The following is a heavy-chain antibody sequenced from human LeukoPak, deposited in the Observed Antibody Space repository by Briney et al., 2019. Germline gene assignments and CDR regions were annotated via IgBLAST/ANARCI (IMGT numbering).Heavy chain of an antibody. Sequence: ASVKVSCKASGYTFTSYGISWVRQAPGQGLEWMGWISAYNGNTNYAQKLQGRVTMTTDTSTSTAYMELRSLRSDDTAVYYCARGPRFLEWLLRWFDPWGQGTLVTVSS. CDR2: ISAYNGNT. CDR1: GYTFTSYG. CDR3: ARGPRFLEWLLRWFDP. J-gene: IGHJ5*02. V-gene: IGHV1-18*01. D-gene: IGHD3-3*01.